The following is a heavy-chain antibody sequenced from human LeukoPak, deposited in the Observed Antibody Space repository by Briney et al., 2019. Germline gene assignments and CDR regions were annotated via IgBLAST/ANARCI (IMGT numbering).Heavy chain of an antibody. CDR2: INPNSGGT. D-gene: IGHD3-10*01. CDR1: GYTFTGYY. Sequence: VASVKVSCKASGYTFTGYYMHWVRQAPGQGLEWMGWINPNSGGTNYAQKFQGRVTMTRDTSISTAYMELSRLRSDDTAVYYCARVITMVRGVIFQREHWFDPWGQGTLVTVSS. J-gene: IGHJ5*02. CDR3: ARVITMVRGVIFQREHWFDP. V-gene: IGHV1-2*02.